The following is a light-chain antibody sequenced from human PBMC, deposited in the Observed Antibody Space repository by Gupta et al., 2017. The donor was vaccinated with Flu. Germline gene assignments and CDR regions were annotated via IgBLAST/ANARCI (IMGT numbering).Light chain of an antibody. V-gene: IGLV1-44*01. Sequence: QSVLTKPPAASGTPGQRVPISCSGSRSNIGSNTVNWYQQLPGTAPKLLISSNNQRPSGVPDRFSGSKSGTSASLAISGLQSEDEADYSCAAWDDSLNGWVFGGGTKLTVL. CDR3: AAWDDSLNGWV. CDR2: SNN. CDR1: RSNIGSNT. J-gene: IGLJ3*02.